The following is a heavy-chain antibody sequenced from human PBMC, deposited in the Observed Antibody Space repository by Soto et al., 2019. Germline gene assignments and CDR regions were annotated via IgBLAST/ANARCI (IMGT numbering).Heavy chain of an antibody. V-gene: IGHV4-59*01. CDR3: ARARLQYYFDY. D-gene: IGHD1-1*01. J-gene: IGHJ4*02. CDR1: GDSISSYY. CDR2: IYYSGVA. Sequence: QVHLQESGPGLVKPSETLSLTCTDSGDSISSYYWTWIRQPPGKGLEWIGYIYYSGVANYNPSLKSRVTISVDTSNKQSSLKLTSVTAADTAVYYCARARLQYYFDYWDQGTLVTVSS.